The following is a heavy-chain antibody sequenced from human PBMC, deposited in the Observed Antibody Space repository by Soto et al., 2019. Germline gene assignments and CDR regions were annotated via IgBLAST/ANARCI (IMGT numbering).Heavy chain of an antibody. Sequence: SETLSLTCAVYGGSFSGYYWSWIRQPPGKGLEWIGEINHSGSTNYNPSLKSRVTISVDTSKNQFSLKLSSVTAADTAVYYCARGGLRYFDWLLNWFDPWGQGTLVTVSS. CDR2: INHSGST. D-gene: IGHD3-9*01. J-gene: IGHJ5*02. CDR3: ARGGLRYFDWLLNWFDP. CDR1: GGSFSGYY. V-gene: IGHV4-34*01.